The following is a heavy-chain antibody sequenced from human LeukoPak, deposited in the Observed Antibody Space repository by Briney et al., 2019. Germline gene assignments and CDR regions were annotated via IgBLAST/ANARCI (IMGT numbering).Heavy chain of an antibody. V-gene: IGHV4-59*11. D-gene: IGHD4-17*01. J-gene: IGHJ3*02. CDR2: ISYIGST. CDR1: GGSISSHY. Sequence: KASETLSLTCSASGGSISSHYWSWIRQPPGKELEWIGYISYIGSTNYNPSLKSRVTISVDTSKNQFSLKLSSVTAADTAVYYCARDPTTVTKGLDIWGQGTMVTVSS. CDR3: ARDPTTVTKGLDI.